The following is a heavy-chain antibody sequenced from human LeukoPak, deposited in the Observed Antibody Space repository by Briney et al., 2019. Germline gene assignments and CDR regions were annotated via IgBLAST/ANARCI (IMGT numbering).Heavy chain of an antibody. V-gene: IGHV1-18*01. CDR2: ISAYNGNT. CDR3: ARDPPLWNDLAGFDY. Sequence: ASVKVSCKASGYTFTSYGISWVRQAPGQGLEWMGWISAYNGNTNYAQKLQGRVTMTTDTSTSTAYMELRSLRSDDTAVYYCARDPPLWNDLAGFDYWGQGTLVTVSS. CDR1: GYTFTSYG. D-gene: IGHD1-1*01. J-gene: IGHJ4*02.